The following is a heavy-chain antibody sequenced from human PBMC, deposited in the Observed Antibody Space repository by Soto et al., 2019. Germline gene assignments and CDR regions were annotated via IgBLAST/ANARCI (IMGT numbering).Heavy chain of an antibody. J-gene: IGHJ6*02. CDR2: IYPGDSNI. CDR3: ARHAYCSSNTCYHYYGMDV. CDR1: GYSCTNSW. D-gene: IGHD2-2*01. Sequence: GESLKVSCKGSGYSCTNSWIGWVRQMPGKGLEWMGIIYPGDSNIIYSPSFQGQVTISADKSTSTAYLQWSSLKASDTAMYYSARHAYCSSNTCYHYYGMDVWGQGTTVTVSS. V-gene: IGHV5-51*01.